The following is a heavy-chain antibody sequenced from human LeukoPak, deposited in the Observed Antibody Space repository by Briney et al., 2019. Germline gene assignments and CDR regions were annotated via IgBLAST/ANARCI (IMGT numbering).Heavy chain of an antibody. CDR2: IYYSGST. V-gene: IGHV4-59*01. J-gene: IGHJ4*02. Sequence: SETLSLTCTVSGVSISSYYWSWVRQPPGKGLEWIGDIYYSGSTNYNPSLKSRFTISVDTSKNRFFLILSSVTAADTAIYYCARAYSGTYSYFDHWGQGTLVTVSS. CDR1: GVSISSYY. D-gene: IGHD1-26*01. CDR3: ARAYSGTYSYFDH.